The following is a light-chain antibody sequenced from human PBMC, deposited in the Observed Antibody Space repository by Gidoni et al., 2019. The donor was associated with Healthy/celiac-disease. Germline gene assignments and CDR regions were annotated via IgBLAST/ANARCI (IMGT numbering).Light chain of an antibody. CDR3: QQLSNWPPT. V-gene: IGKV3-11*01. Sequence: EIVFTQSPATLSLSPGERATLYCRASQSVSSYLAWYQQHPGQAPRLLIYDASKRATGIPARLSGRVSGTDFTLTISSLEPEDFAVYYCQQLSNWPPTFGKGTKVEIK. CDR2: DAS. J-gene: IGKJ1*01. CDR1: QSVSSY.